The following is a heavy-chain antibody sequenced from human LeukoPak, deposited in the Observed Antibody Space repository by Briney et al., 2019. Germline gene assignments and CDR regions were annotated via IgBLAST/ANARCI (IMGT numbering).Heavy chain of an antibody. D-gene: IGHD6-13*01. CDR1: GYTFTGSY. Sequence: GASVKVSCKTSGYTFTGSYIHWVRQAPGQGLEWMGWINPNSGDTNYAQKFQARVTMTTFTSISTAYMELTSLRSDDTAIYYCARVPYSTSFDYWGLGTLVTASS. J-gene: IGHJ4*02. CDR3: ARVPYSTSFDY. V-gene: IGHV1-2*02. CDR2: INPNSGDT.